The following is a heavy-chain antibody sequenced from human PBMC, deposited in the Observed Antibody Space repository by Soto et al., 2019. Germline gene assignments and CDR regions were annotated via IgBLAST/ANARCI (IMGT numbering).Heavy chain of an antibody. D-gene: IGHD6-13*01. CDR1: GGSISSYY. CDR2: ISYSGST. CDR3: ARLGGYSRPDYY. J-gene: IGHJ4*02. Sequence: PSETLSLTCTVSGGSISSYYWSWIRQPPGKGLEWIGYISYSGSTNYNPSPKSRVTISVDTSKNQFSLKLSSVTAADTAVYYCARLGGYSRPDYYWGQGTLVTVSS. V-gene: IGHV4-59*08.